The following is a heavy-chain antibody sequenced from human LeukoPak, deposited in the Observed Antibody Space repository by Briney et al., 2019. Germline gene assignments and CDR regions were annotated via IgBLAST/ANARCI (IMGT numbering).Heavy chain of an antibody. Sequence: ASVKVSCKASGYTFTGYYTHWVRQAPGQGLEWMGWINPNSGDTKYAQKLQGRVTMTRDTSISTAYMELSSLRSDDTAVYYCATQRGSYLWGTDFDYWGQGTLVTVSS. J-gene: IGHJ4*02. D-gene: IGHD3-16*01. CDR1: GYTFTGYY. CDR2: INPNSGDT. CDR3: ATQRGSYLWGTDFDY. V-gene: IGHV1-2*02.